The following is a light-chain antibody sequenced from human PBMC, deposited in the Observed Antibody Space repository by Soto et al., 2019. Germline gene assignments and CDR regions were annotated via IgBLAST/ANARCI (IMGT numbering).Light chain of an antibody. CDR3: QQYGSSPLT. CDR1: QSVSSSY. J-gene: IGKJ4*01. V-gene: IGKV3-20*01. Sequence: EIVLMSSPGTLSLYQGERATLSCRASQSVSSSYLAWYQQKPGQAPRLLIHGASSRATGIPDRFSGSGSGTDFTLTISRLEPEDFAVYYCQQYGSSPLTFGGGTKVDIK. CDR2: GAS.